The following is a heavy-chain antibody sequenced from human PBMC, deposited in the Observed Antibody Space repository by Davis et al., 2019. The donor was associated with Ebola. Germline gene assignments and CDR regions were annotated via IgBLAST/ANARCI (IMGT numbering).Heavy chain of an antibody. D-gene: IGHD1-1*01. J-gene: IGHJ4*02. CDR1: SYTFTSYG. V-gene: IGHV1-18*01. CDR3: ARAQFPTTSDH. Sequence: AASVKVSCKASSYTFTSYGINWVRQAPGQGLEWMGIINPSGGSTSYAQKFQGRVTMTTDTSTSTAYMEVGSLRSDDTAVYYCARAQFPTTSDHWGQGTLVTVSS. CDR2: INPSGGST.